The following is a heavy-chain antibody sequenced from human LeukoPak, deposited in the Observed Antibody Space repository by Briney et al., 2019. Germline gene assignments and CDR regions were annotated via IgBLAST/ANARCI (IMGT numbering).Heavy chain of an antibody. Sequence: GGSLRLSCAASGFTFSRYAMSWVRQAPGKGLEWVSAISGSGGSTYYADSVKGRFTISRGNSKNTLYLQMNSLRAEDTAVYYCATRQMATIRYWGQGTLVTVSS. CDR3: ATRQMATIRY. CDR2: ISGSGGST. CDR1: GFTFSRYA. V-gene: IGHV3-23*01. D-gene: IGHD5-24*01. J-gene: IGHJ4*02.